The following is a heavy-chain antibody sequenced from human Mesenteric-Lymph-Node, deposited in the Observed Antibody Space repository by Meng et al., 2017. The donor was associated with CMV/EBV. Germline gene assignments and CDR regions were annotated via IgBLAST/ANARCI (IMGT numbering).Heavy chain of an antibody. CDR2: ISWNSNSI. Sequence: SLKISCAASGFSFDDYAMHWVRQVPGKGLEWVSGISWNSNSIGYADSVKGRFTISRDNAKNSLYLQMNSLGAEDTAVYYCAVTYYYDSGGYSHYDYWGQGTLVTVSS. CDR1: GFSFDDYA. V-gene: IGHV3-9*01. CDR3: AVTYYYDSGGYSHYDY. J-gene: IGHJ4*02. D-gene: IGHD3-22*01.